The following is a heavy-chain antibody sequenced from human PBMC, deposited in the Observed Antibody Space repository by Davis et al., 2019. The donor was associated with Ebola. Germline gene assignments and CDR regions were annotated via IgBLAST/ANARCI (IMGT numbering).Heavy chain of an antibody. CDR1: GYTFTGYY. CDR2: INPSGGST. V-gene: IGHV1-46*01. CDR3: AREDRAVPSIAARYYYYYGMDV. J-gene: IGHJ6*04. Sequence: ASVKVSCKASGYTFTGYYMHWVRQAPGQGLEWMGIINPSGGSTSYAQKFQGRVTMTRDTSTSTVYLELSSLRSEDKAVYYLAREDRAVPSIAARYYYYYGMDVWGKGTTVTVSS. D-gene: IGHD6-6*01.